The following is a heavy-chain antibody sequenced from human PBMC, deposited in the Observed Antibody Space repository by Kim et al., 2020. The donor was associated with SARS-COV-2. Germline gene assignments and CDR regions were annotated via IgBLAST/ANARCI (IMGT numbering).Heavy chain of an antibody. CDR2: IIPIFDTT. Sequence: SVKVSCKASGGTFSSYVLSWVRQAPGQGLEWMGGIIPIFDTTNYAQKFQGRVTITADESTSTAYMELSSLRSEDTAVYYCARSHLYYYGSGSPNPPNIDSWGQGTLVTVSS. D-gene: IGHD3-10*01. CDR3: ARSHLYYYGSGSPNPPNIDS. V-gene: IGHV1-69*13. CDR1: GGTFSSYV. J-gene: IGHJ4*02.